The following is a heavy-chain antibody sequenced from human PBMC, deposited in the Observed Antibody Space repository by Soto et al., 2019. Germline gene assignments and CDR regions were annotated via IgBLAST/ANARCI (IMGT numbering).Heavy chain of an antibody. J-gene: IGHJ4*02. V-gene: IGHV3-64D*06. Sequence: PGGSLRLSCSASGFTFSSYAMHWVRQAPGKGLEYVSAINSNGGSTYYADSVKGRFTISRDNSKNTLYLQMSSLRAEDTAVYYCVKILQYRSGLPHWGQGTLVTVSS. D-gene: IGHD2-2*02. CDR1: GFTFSSYA. CDR3: VKILQYRSGLPH. CDR2: INSNGGST.